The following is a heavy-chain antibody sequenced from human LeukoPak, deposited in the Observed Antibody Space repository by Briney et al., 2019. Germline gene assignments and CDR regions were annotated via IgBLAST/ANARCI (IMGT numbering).Heavy chain of an antibody. V-gene: IGHV1-18*04. CDR1: GYTFTSYY. CDR3: ARGPTAYVAFDY. Sequence: GASVKVSCKASGYTFTSYYMHWVRQAPGQGLEWMGWISAYNGNTNYAQKLQGRVTMTTDTSTSTAYMELRSLRSDDTAVYYCARGPTAYVAFDYWGQGTLVTVSS. CDR2: ISAYNGNT. D-gene: IGHD3-16*01. J-gene: IGHJ4*02.